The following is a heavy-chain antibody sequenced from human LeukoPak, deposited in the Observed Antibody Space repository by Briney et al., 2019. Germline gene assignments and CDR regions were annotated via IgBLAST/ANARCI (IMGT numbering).Heavy chain of an antibody. CDR3: AKEGTTIFVPGMDV. Sequence: GGSLRLSCAASGFTFSSYVMSWVRQAPGKGLEWVSAISGSGGSTYYADPVKGRFTISRDNSKNTLYLQMNSLRAEDTAVYYCAKEGTTIFVPGMDVWGQGTTVTVSS. D-gene: IGHD3-3*01. V-gene: IGHV3-23*01. CDR2: ISGSGGST. J-gene: IGHJ6*02. CDR1: GFTFSSYV.